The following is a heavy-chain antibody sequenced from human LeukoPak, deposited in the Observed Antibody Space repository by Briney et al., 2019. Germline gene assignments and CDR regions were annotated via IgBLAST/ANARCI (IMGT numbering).Heavy chain of an antibody. CDR3: ARQVKRYFDWLLSDFDY. D-gene: IGHD3-9*01. V-gene: IGHV4-38-2*02. Sequence: SETLSLTCTVSGYSISSGYYWGWIRQPPGKGLEWIGSIYYSGSTYYNPSLKSRVTISVDTSKNQFSLKLSSVTAADTAVYYCARQVKRYFDWLLSDFDYWGQGTLVTVSS. CDR1: GYSISSGYY. CDR2: IYYSGST. J-gene: IGHJ4*02.